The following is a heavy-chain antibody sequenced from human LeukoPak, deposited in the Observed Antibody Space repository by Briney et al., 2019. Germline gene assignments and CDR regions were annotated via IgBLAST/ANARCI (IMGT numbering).Heavy chain of an antibody. D-gene: IGHD1-26*01. CDR3: ASVVGATKVLDY. V-gene: IGHV3-53*01. CDR2: IYSGGRT. CDR1: GFTVSSNY. Sequence: GGTLRLSCAASGFTVSSNYMSGVRQAPGKGLWWVSVIYSGGRTYYADSVKGRFTISRDNSKNTLYLPMHSLRAEDTAVYYCASVVGATKVLDYWGQGTLVTVSS. J-gene: IGHJ4*02.